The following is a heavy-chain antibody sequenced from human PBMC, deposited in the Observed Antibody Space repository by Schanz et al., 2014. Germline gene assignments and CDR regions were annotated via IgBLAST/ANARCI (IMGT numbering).Heavy chain of an antibody. D-gene: IGHD2-21*01. CDR1: GFTFRTYL. J-gene: IGHJ4*02. CDR2: ISSSSSTI. Sequence: EVQLVESGGGLVQPGGSLRLSCAASGFTFRTYLMNWVRQAPVKGLEWVSFISSSSSTIYYADSVKGRFTISRDNAKNSLYLQMNSLRDEDTAVYYCAREGKRKGMLPYYFDYWGQGALVTVSS. CDR3: AREGKRKGMLPYYFDY. V-gene: IGHV3-48*02.